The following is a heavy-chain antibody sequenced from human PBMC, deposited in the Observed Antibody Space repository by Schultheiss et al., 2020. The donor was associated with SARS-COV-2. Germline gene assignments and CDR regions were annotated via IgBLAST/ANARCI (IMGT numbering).Heavy chain of an antibody. CDR3: AKFVLMVYAGVDY. J-gene: IGHJ4*02. V-gene: IGHV3-23*01. D-gene: IGHD2-8*01. CDR1: SSSSYY. Sequence: SSSSYYWGWIRQPPGKGLEWVSAISGSGGSTYYADSVKGRFTISRDNSKNTLYLQMNSLRAEDTAVYYCAKFVLMVYAGVDYWGQGTLVTVSS. CDR2: ISGSGGST.